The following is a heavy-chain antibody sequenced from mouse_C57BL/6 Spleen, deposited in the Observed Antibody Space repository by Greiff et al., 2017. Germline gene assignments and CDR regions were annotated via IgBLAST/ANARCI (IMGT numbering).Heavy chain of an antibody. J-gene: IGHJ4*01. V-gene: IGHV7-3*01. CDR2: IRNKANGYTT. CDR1: GFTFTDYY. Sequence: EVKVVESGGGLVQPGGSLSLSCAASGFTFTDYYMSWVRQPPGKALEWLGFIRNKANGYTTEYSASVKGRFTISRDNSQSILYLQMNALRAEDSASYNCARSPFRPFYAMDYWGQGTSGTVSS. CDR3: ARSPFRPFYAMDY.